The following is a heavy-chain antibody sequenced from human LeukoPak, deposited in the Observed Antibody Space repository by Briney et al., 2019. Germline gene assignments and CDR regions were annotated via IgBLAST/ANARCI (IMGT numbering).Heavy chain of an antibody. CDR3: ARAFDY. CDR2: ITNGDSTI. CDR1: GFTFSAYD. V-gene: IGHV3-48*01. Sequence: PGGSLSLSCTASGFTFSAYDMNWVRQAPGKGLEWISHITNGDSTIYYADSVKGRFTISRDNAKNSVYLQMNTLRAEDTAVYYCARAFDYWGQGTLVTVSS. J-gene: IGHJ4*02.